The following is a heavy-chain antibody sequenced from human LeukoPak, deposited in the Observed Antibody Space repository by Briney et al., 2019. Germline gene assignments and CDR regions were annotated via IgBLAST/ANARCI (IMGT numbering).Heavy chain of an antibody. Sequence: GGSLRLSCAASGFTFSSYEMNWVRQAPGKGLEWVSYISGSGSTIYYADSVKGRFTISRDNVKNSLYLQMNSLRAGDTAVYYCARDYSGSYFPDYWGQGTLVTVSS. V-gene: IGHV3-48*03. CDR1: GFTFSSYE. D-gene: IGHD1-26*01. CDR2: ISGSGSTI. CDR3: ARDYSGSYFPDY. J-gene: IGHJ4*02.